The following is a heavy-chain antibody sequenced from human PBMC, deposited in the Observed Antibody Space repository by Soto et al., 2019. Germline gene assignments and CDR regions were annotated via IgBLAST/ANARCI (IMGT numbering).Heavy chain of an antibody. D-gene: IGHD2-2*01. CDR1: GGSFSGYY. J-gene: IGHJ6*03. CDR2: INHSGST. V-gene: IGHV4-34*01. CDR3: ARGPGVVPAARLFAYMDV. Sequence: QVQLQQWGAGLLKPSETLSLTCAVYGGSFSGYYWSWIRQPPGKGLEWIGEINHSGSTNYNPSLKSRVTISVDTSKNQFSLKLRAVTAADTAVYYCARGPGVVPAARLFAYMDVWGKGTTVTVSS.